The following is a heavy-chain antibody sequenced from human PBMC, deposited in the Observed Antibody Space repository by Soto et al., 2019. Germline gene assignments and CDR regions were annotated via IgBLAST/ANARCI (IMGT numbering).Heavy chain of an antibody. CDR2: IYYSGST. CDR3: ARHYQKEWLLPTRYYYYGMDV. CDR1: GGSISSSSYY. V-gene: IGHV4-39*01. J-gene: IGHJ6*02. Sequence: PSETLSLTCTVSGGSISSSSYYWGWIRQPPGKGLEWIGSIYYSGSTYYNPSLKSRVTISVDTSKNQFSLKLSSVTAADTAVYYCARHYQKEWLLPTRYYYYGMDVWGQGTTVTVSS. D-gene: IGHD5-12*01.